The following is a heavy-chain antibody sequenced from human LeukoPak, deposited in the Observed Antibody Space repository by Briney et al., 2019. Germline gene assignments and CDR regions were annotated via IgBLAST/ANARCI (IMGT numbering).Heavy chain of an antibody. CDR2: IKQDGSEK. Sequence: GGSLGLSCAASGFTFSSYWMSWVRQAPGKGLEWVANIKQDGSEKYYVDSVKGRFTISRDNAKNSLYLQMNSLRAEDTAVYYCARGRALRFLEWSLTLYYYYYMDVWGKGTTVTISS. J-gene: IGHJ6*03. CDR1: GFTFSSYW. D-gene: IGHD3-3*01. V-gene: IGHV3-7*04. CDR3: ARGRALRFLEWSLTLYYYYYMDV.